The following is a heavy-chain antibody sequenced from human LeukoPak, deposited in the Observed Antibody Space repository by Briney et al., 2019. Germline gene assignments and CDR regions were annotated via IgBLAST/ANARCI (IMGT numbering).Heavy chain of an antibody. D-gene: IGHD1-26*01. CDR3: ARDLGIVGPTTMGP. V-gene: IGHV1-18*01. J-gene: IGHJ5*02. CDR2: ISTSEGKT. CDR1: GYTFISYG. Sequence: ALVKVSCKPSGYTFISYGISWVRQAPGQGLEWMGWISTSEGKTNYAQKFQGRVTMSTYTSTGTTYMELRNLRSDDTAVYYCARDLGIVGPTTMGPWGQGTLVTVSS.